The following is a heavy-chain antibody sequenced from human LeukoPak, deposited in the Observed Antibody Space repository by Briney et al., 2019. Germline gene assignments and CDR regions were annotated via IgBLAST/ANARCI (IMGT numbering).Heavy chain of an antibody. D-gene: IGHD5-24*01. Sequence: PRGSLRLSCVAPGFPFSSYWMTWVRQAPGKGLEWVANIKQDGSKKSYVDSVKGRFTISRDNAKNSLYLQMNSLRAEDTAIYYCTRVGYIDEGIDYWGQGTLVTVSS. CDR3: TRVGYIDEGIDY. J-gene: IGHJ4*02. V-gene: IGHV3-7*04. CDR2: IKQDGSKK. CDR1: GFPFSSYW.